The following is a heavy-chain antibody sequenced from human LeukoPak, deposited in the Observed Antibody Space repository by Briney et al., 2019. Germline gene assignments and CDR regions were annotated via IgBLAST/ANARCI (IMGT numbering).Heavy chain of an antibody. Sequence: ASVKVSCKASGYTFSGYYMHWVRQAPGQGLEWMAWIYPNSGGTKYAQKFQGRVTMTRDTSISTAYMQLSRLKSDDTAVYYCATGRGYSYGFDSWGQGTLVTVSS. J-gene: IGHJ4*02. CDR1: GYTFSGYY. CDR3: ATGRGYSYGFDS. V-gene: IGHV1-2*02. D-gene: IGHD5-18*01. CDR2: IYPNSGGT.